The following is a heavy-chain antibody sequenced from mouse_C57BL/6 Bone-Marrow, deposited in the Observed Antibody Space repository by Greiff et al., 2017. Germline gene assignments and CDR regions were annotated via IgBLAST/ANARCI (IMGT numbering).Heavy chain of an antibody. D-gene: IGHD2-4*01. CDR2: ISGGGGNT. V-gene: IGHV5-9*01. Sequence: EVKLVASWGGLVKPGGSLKLSCAASGFTFSSYTMSWVRQTPEKRLEWVATISGGGGNTYYPDSVKGRFTISRDNAKNTLYLQMSSLRSEDTALYYCARHRGYYDYDDGFAYWGQGTLVTVSA. CDR1: GFTFSSYT. J-gene: IGHJ3*01. CDR3: ARHRGYYDYDDGFAY.